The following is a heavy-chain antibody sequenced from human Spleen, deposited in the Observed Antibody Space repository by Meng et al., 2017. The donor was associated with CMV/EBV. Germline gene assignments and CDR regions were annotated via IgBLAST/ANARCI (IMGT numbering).Heavy chain of an antibody. CDR3: ARVYAFDI. J-gene: IGHJ3*02. Sequence: GESLKISCAASGFTFSSYEMNWVRQAPGKGLEWVSYIRISGATIYYADSVKGRFTISRANAKNSLYLQMDSLRAEDTAVYYCARVYAFDIWGQGTMVTVSS. CDR2: IRISGATI. CDR1: GFTFSSYE. V-gene: IGHV3-48*03.